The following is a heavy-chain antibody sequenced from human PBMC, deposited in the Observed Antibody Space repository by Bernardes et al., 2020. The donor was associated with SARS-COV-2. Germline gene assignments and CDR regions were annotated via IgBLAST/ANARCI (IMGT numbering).Heavy chain of an antibody. CDR3: ARGPRDSGVRGVTIYNWFDP. J-gene: IGHJ5*02. D-gene: IGHD3-10*01. CDR1: GGSISSGGYY. CDR2: IYYSGST. V-gene: IGHV4-31*03. Sequence: SETLSLTCTVSGGSISSGGYYWSWIRQHPGKGLEWIGYIYYSGSTYYNPSLKSRVTISVDTSKNQFSLKLSSVTAADTAVYYCARGPRDSGVRGVTIYNWFDPWGQGTLVTVSS.